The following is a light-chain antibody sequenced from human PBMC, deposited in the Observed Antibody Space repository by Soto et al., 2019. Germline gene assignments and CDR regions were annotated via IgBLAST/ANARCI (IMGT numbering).Light chain of an antibody. V-gene: IGKV3-20*01. CDR1: QTITTSS. Sequence: EIVLTQSPGTLSLSPGERGTLSCRAGQTITTSSLAWYQQKPGQAPRLLIYGASNRASGTPDRFSGSGSGTDFTLTITRLEPEDFVVYYCQQYGTSPLTFGGGTKVEIK. CDR2: GAS. J-gene: IGKJ4*01. CDR3: QQYGTSPLT.